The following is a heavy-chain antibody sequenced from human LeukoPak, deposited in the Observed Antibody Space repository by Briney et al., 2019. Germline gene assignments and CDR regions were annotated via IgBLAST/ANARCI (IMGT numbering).Heavy chain of an antibody. CDR1: GFTFSDYY. CDR3: ARAQYSSGWYVPGY. D-gene: IGHD6-19*01. J-gene: IGHJ4*02. V-gene: IGHV3-11*01. CDR2: ISSSGSTI. Sequence: GGSLRLSCAASGFTFSDYYMSWIRQAPGKGLEWVSYISSSGSTIYYADSVKGRFTTSRDNAKNSLYLQMNSLRAEDTAVYYCARAQYSSGWYVPGYWGQGTLVTVSS.